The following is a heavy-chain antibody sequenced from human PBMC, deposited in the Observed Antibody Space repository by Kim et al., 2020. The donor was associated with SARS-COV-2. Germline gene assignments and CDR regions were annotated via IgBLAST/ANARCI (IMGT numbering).Heavy chain of an antibody. CDR3: ARYLGMVPAAPVDY. Sequence: ASVKVSCKASGYTFTSYGISWVRQAPGQGLEWMGWISAYNGNTNYAQKLQGRVTMTTDTSTSTAYMELRSLRSDDTAVYYCARYLGMVPAAPVDYWGQGTLVTVSS. D-gene: IGHD2-2*01. V-gene: IGHV1-18*04. CDR1: GYTFTSYG. CDR2: ISAYNGNT. J-gene: IGHJ4*02.